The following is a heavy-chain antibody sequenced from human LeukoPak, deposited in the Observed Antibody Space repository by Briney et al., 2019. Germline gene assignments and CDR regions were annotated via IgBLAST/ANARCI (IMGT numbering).Heavy chain of an antibody. CDR1: GGSISSYY. CDR3: ARDGYSGNDGL. D-gene: IGHD5-12*01. Sequence: SETLSLTCTVSGGSISSYYWSWIRQPPGKGLEWIGYIYYSGSTNYNPSLKSRVTISVDTSKNQFSLKLSSVTAADTAVYYCARDGYSGNDGLWGQGTLVTVSS. J-gene: IGHJ4*02. CDR2: IYYSGST. V-gene: IGHV4-59*01.